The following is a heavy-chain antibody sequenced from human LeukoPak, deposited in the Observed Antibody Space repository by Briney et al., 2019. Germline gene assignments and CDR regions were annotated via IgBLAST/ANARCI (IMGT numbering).Heavy chain of an antibody. CDR1: QFTFSSYA. CDR3: ATDFEGSLDP. Sequence: GGSLRLSCADSQFTFSSYAMSWVRQAPGKGLEWVSAICVSGGSTYYADSLKVRFTFSRDTSKNTLLLQINILRSEDTDIYYCATDFEGSLDPWGQGTPVTVSS. D-gene: IGHD1-26*01. V-gene: IGHV3-23*01. CDR2: ICVSGGST. J-gene: IGHJ5*02.